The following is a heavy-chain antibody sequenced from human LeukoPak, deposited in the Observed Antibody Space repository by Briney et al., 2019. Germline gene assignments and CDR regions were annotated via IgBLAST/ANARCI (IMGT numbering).Heavy chain of an antibody. CDR1: GFIFSNYD. D-gene: IGHD5-24*01. V-gene: IGHV3-13*01. Sequence: GGSLRLSCAASGFIFSNYDMYWVRQATGKGLEWVSVIGTAGDTYYPGSVKGRFTISGENAKNSLYLQMNSLRAGDTAVYYCARGGRDGYNSWFDPWGQGTLVTVSS. CDR3: ARGGRDGYNSWFDP. CDR2: IGTAGDT. J-gene: IGHJ5*02.